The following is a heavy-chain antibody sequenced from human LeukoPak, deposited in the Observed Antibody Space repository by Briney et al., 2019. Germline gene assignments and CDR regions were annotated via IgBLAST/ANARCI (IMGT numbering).Heavy chain of an antibody. CDR2: IIPIFGTA. CDR1: GGTFSSYA. CDR3: ARVIWQWLGGPLDS. Sequence: PGASVKVSCKASGGTFSSYAISWVRQAPGQGLEWMGGIIPIFGTANYAQKFQGRVTITADESTSTAYMELSSLRSEDTAVYYCARVIWQWLGGPLDSWGQGTLVTVSS. D-gene: IGHD6-19*01. J-gene: IGHJ4*02. V-gene: IGHV1-69*13.